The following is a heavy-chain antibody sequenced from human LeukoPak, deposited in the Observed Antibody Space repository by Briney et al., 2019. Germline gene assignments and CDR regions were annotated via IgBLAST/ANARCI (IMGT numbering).Heavy chain of an antibody. J-gene: IGHJ4*02. Sequence: PSETLSLTCTVSGGSVSSGSYYWSWIRQPPGKGLGWIGYIYYSGSTNYNPSLKSRVTISVDTSKNQFSLKLSSVTAADTAVYYCARSQSYYDSSGYYHGAHFDYWGQGTLVTVSS. CDR3: ARSQSYYDSSGYYHGAHFDY. D-gene: IGHD3-22*01. CDR2: IYYSGST. CDR1: GGSVSSGSYY. V-gene: IGHV4-61*01.